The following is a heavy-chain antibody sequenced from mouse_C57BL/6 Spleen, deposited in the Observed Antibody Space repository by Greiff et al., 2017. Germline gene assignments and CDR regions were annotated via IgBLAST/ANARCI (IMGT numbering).Heavy chain of an antibody. J-gene: IGHJ1*03. CDR3: ARGDLYYGSSYSYWYFDV. CDR1: GYTFNDYY. CDR2: IYPGSGNT. D-gene: IGHD1-1*01. V-gene: IGHV1-76*01. Sequence: QVQLQQSGAELVRPGASVKLSCKASGYTFNDYYINWVKQRHGQGLEWIARIYPGSGNTYYNEKFKGKATLTAEKSSSTAYMQLSSLTSEDSAVYFCARGDLYYGSSYSYWYFDVWGTGTTVTVAS.